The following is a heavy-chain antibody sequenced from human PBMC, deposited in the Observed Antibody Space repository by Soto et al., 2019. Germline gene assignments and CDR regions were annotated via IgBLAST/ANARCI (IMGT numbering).Heavy chain of an antibody. CDR2: ITATGGGT. CDR3: TKASSDRHHMDV. J-gene: IGHJ6*02. Sequence: GGSLRLSCAASGFTFSNFVMRWVRQTPGKGLEWVSTITATGGGTYYTDSVKGRFTISRDNSKNTLYLQMSSLRAEDTALYYCTKASSDRHHMDVWGQGTTVTVSS. CDR1: GFTFSNFV. V-gene: IGHV3-23*01.